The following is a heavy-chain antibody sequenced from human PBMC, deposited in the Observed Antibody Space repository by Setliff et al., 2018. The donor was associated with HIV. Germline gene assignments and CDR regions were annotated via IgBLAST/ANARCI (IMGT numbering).Heavy chain of an antibody. V-gene: IGHV3-7*01. J-gene: IGHJ4*02. D-gene: IGHD6-19*01. CDR3: ARDYWVAGLDS. Sequence: GGSLRLSCLGSGFTFRDAWVNWVRQAPGKGLEWVANIKQEGSEKNYVDSVKGRFTISRDNAKNSLYLQMNSLSVEDTAVYYCARDYWVAGLDSWGQGTLVTVSS. CDR2: IKQEGSEK. CDR1: GFTFRDAW.